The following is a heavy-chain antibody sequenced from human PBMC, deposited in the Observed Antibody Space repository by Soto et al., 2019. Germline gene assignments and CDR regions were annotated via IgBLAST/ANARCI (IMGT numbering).Heavy chain of an antibody. V-gene: IGHV1-8*01. CDR3: ATNGNYDYVWGSLD. D-gene: IGHD3-16*01. Sequence: EASVKVSCKASGYTFTSYDINWVRQATGQGLEWMGWMNPNSGNTGYAQKFQGRVTMTRNTSISTAYMELSSLRSEGTAVYYCATNGNYDYVWGSLDWGQGTLVTVSS. CDR1: GYTFTSYD. CDR2: MNPNSGNT. J-gene: IGHJ4*02.